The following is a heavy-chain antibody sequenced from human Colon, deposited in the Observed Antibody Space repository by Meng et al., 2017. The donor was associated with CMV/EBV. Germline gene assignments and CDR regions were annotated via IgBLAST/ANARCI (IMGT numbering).Heavy chain of an antibody. CDR2: ISAYNGNT. Sequence: ASVKVSCKASGGTFSSYAIGWVRQAPGQGLEWLGWISAYNGNTNYAQIVQGRVTMTTDPSTTTAYMELRNLRSDDTAVYYCARLNGGNSGDWFDPWGQGTLVTVSS. CDR1: GGTFSSYA. V-gene: IGHV1-18*01. J-gene: IGHJ5*02. CDR3: ARLNGGNSGDWFDP. D-gene: IGHD4-23*01.